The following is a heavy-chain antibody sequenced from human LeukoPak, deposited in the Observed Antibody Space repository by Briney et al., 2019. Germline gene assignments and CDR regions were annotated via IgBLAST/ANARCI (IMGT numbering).Heavy chain of an antibody. CDR3: AKDVATDGYLNWFDP. D-gene: IGHD2-21*02. V-gene: IGHV3-23*01. CDR2: ISGSGGST. CDR1: GFTFSSYA. J-gene: IGHJ5*02. Sequence: PGGSLRLSCAASGFTFSSYAMSWVRQAPGKGLEWVSAISGSGGSTYYADSVRGRLTISRDNSKNTLYLQMNSLRAEDTAVYYCAKDVATDGYLNWFDPWGQGTLVTVSS.